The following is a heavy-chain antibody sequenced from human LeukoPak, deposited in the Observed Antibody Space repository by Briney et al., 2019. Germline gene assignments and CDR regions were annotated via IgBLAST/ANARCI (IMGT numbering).Heavy chain of an antibody. CDR3: AKLGYCSSTSCSSGYFDY. D-gene: IGHD2-2*01. J-gene: IGHJ4*02. CDR2: ISYDGSNK. Sequence: PGGSLRLSCAASGFTFSSYAMHWVRQAPGKGLEWVAVISYDGSNKYYADSVKGRFTISRDNSKNTLYLQMNSLRAEDTAVYYCAKLGYCSSTSCSSGYFDYWGQGTLVTVSS. CDR1: GFTFSSYA. V-gene: IGHV3-30*04.